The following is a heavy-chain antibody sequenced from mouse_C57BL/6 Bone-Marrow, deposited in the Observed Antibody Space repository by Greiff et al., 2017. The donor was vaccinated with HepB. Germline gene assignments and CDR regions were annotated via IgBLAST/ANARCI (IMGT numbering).Heavy chain of an antibody. CDR2: FDPENGDT. Sequence: EVKLQESGAELVRPGASVKLSCTASGFNIKDDYMHWVKQRPEQGLEWIGWFDPENGDTEYASKFQGKATITADTSSNTAYLQLSSLTSEDTAVYYCTTKRIDSSGPPWFAYWGQGTLVTVSA. CDR3: TTKRIDSSGPPWFAY. J-gene: IGHJ3*01. V-gene: IGHV14-4*01. D-gene: IGHD3-2*02. CDR1: GFNIKDDY.